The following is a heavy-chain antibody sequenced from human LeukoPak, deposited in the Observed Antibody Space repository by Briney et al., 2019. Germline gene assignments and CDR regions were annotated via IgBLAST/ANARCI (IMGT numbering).Heavy chain of an antibody. D-gene: IGHD3-22*01. CDR1: GGSITGYY. CDR3: AREEFLHEIDSGGYFVY. J-gene: IGHJ4*02. CDR2: VYSSGVG. V-gene: IGHV4-4*07. Sequence: SETLSLTCTVSGGSITGYYWNWIRQPAGQGLEWLGRVYSSGVGNYNPSLTSRVTMSVDTSKNQFSLKLTSLTAADTAVYYCAREEFLHEIDSGGYFVYWGQGTLVTVSS.